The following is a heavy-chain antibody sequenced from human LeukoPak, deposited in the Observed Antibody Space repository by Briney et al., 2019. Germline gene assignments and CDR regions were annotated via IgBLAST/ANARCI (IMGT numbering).Heavy chain of an antibody. J-gene: IGHJ4*02. CDR3: ARSTQYNWNVDY. Sequence: GASVKVSCKASGYTFTGYYMHWVRQAPGQGLEWMGWINPNSGGTDYAQKFQGRVTMTRDTSISTAYMELSRLRSDDTAVYYCARSTQYNWNVDYWGQGPLVTVSS. D-gene: IGHD1-20*01. CDR1: GYTFTGYY. CDR2: INPNSGGT. V-gene: IGHV1-2*02.